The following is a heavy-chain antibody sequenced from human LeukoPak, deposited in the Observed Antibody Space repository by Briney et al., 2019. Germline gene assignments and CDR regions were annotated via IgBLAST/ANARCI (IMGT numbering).Heavy chain of an antibody. J-gene: IGHJ4*02. CDR2: ISSHGSST. Sequence: GGSLRLSCAASGFTFNTYGMHWVRRTPGKGLEYVSAISSHGSSTFYANSVRGRFTISRDNSKNTLYLHMGSLRAEDTAVYYCARGGSYSYFDYWGQGTLVTVSS. D-gene: IGHD1-26*01. CDR3: ARGGSYSYFDY. CDR1: GFTFNTYG. V-gene: IGHV3-64*01.